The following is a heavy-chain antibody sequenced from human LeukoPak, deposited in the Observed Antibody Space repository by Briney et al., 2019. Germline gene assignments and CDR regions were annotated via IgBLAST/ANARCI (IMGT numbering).Heavy chain of an antibody. CDR3: ARGVQHRDILTGSLDY. J-gene: IGHJ4*02. CDR2: ISGSGGAV. CDR1: GFGFSSFE. V-gene: IGHV3-48*03. Sequence: GGSLRLSCVASGFGFSSFEFNWVRQAPGKGLEWVSYISGSGGAVHYADSVKGRFTISRENAKTSVHLQMNSLRAGDTAVYYCARGVQHRDILTGSLDYWGRGTLVTVSS. D-gene: IGHD3-9*01.